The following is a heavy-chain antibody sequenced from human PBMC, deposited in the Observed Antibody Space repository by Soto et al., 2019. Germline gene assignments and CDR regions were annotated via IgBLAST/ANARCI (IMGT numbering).Heavy chain of an antibody. CDR3: SRGVDDYKIGNY. CDR2: IHHSGSI. CDR1: GDSINSGY. D-gene: IGHD4-4*01. Sequence: PSETLSLTCSVSGDSINSGYWTWIRQPPGKGLEWIGEIHHSGSINYNPSFKSRATISVDTSRNQFSLNLISVTAADTAVYYCSRGVDDYKIGNYWGRGTVVTVSS. V-gene: IGHV4-34*01. J-gene: IGHJ4*02.